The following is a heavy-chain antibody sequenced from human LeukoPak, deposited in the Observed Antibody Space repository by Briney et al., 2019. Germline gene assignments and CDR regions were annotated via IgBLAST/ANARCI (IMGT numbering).Heavy chain of an antibody. Sequence: GGSLRLSCAASGFTLNTYAMSWVRPGPGKGLEWVSAISGNGANKFYADSVKGRFTISRDKSKNTLYLQMNSLGVEDTALYYCAKGLGALDLWGQGTLVTVSS. J-gene: IGHJ5*02. D-gene: IGHD4/OR15-4a*01. CDR2: ISGNGANK. CDR3: AKGLGALDL. V-gene: IGHV3-23*01. CDR1: GFTLNTYA.